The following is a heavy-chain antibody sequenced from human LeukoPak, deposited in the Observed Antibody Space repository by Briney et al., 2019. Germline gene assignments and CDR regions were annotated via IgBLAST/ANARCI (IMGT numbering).Heavy chain of an antibody. CDR3: ARSTGPASY. J-gene: IGHJ4*02. V-gene: IGHV3-21*01. Sequence: GGSLRLSCVASGSPFSSYWMTWVRQAPGKGLEWVSSISSSSSYIYYADSVKGRFTISRDNAKNSLYLQMNSLRAEDTAVYYCARSTGPASYWGQGTLVTVSS. CDR1: GSPFSSYW. CDR2: ISSSSSYI. D-gene: IGHD2-2*01.